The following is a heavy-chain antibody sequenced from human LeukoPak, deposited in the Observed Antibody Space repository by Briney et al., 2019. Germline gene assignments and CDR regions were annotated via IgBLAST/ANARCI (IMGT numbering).Heavy chain of an antibody. D-gene: IGHD1-7*01. J-gene: IGHJ3*02. V-gene: IGHV4-61*02. Sequence: TLSLTCTVSGGSISSGSYYWSWIRQPAGKGLEWIGRIYTSGSTNYNPSLKSRVTISVDTSKNQFSLKLSSVTAADTAVYYCARLHNWNYGPRHDDAFDIWGQGTMVTVSS. CDR3: ARLHNWNYGPRHDDAFDI. CDR2: IYTSGST. CDR1: GGSISSGSYY.